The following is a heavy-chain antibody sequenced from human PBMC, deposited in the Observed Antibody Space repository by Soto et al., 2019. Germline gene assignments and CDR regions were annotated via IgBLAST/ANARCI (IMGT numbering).Heavy chain of an antibody. J-gene: IGHJ4*02. CDR2: IWYDGSNK. D-gene: IGHD2-15*01. CDR3: AREDCSGGSCYLFDY. V-gene: IGHV3-33*01. CDR1: GFTFSSYG. Sequence: PGGSLRLSCAASGFTFSSYGMHWVRQAPGKGLEWVAVIWYDGSNKYYADSVKGRFTISRDNSKNTLYLQMSSLRAEDTAVYYCAREDCSGGSCYLFDYWGQGTLVTVSS.